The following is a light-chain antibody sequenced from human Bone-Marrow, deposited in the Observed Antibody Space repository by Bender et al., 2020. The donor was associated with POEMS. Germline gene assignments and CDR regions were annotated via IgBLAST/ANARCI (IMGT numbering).Light chain of an antibody. Sequence: QSALTHPASVSGSPGQSITISCTGTSSDVGGYNYVSWYQHHPGKAPKVMIYEVSNRPSGISYRFSGSKSGNTASLTISGLQAEDEADYYCSSYTSSTTLVFGGGTKVTVL. CDR1: SSDVGGYNY. V-gene: IGLV2-14*01. J-gene: IGLJ3*02. CDR2: EVS. CDR3: SSYTSSTTLV.